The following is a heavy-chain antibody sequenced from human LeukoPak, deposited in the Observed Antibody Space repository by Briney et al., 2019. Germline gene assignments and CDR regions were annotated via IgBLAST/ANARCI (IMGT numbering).Heavy chain of an antibody. Sequence: SETLSLTCTVSGGSISGYYWSWIRQTPGKGLDWIGYIYSSGSTNYNPSLKSRVTISVDTPRNQFSLKLTSVTAADTAVYYCARGKGYFDYWDQGTLVTVSS. CDR3: ARGKGYFDY. J-gene: IGHJ4*02. D-gene: IGHD3-16*01. CDR2: IYSSGST. V-gene: IGHV4-59*01. CDR1: GGSISGYY.